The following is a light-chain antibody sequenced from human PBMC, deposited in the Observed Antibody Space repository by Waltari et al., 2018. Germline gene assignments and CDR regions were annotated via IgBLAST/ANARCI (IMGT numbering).Light chain of an antibody. CDR2: EAS. CDR1: QSISSW. CDR3: QQYNSYSET. V-gene: IGKV1-5*01. Sequence: DIQMTQSPSTLSASVGDRVTITCRASQSISSWLAWYQQKPGKAPKLLIYEASGLESGVPSRFSGSGSGTEFTLTISSLQPDDFATYYCQQYNSYSETFGQGTKVEIK. J-gene: IGKJ1*01.